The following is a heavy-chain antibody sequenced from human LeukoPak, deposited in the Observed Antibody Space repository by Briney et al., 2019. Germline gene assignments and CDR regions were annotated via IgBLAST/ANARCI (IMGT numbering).Heavy chain of an antibody. V-gene: IGHV3-15*01. D-gene: IGHD3-22*01. CDR2: IKSKTDGGTT. J-gene: IGHJ4*02. CDR1: GFTFSNAW. CDR3: ITFSMIVVVITD. Sequence: GGSLRLSCAASGFTFSNAWMSWVRQAPGKGLEWVSRIKSKTDGGTTDYAANVKGRFTISRDDSKNTLYLQMNSLKTEDTAVYYCITFSMIVVVITDWGQGTLVTVSS.